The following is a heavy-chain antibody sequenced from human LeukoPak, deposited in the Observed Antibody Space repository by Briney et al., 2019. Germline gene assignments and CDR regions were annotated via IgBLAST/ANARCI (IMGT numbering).Heavy chain of an antibody. J-gene: IGHJ4*02. CDR2: IYYSGST. CDR3: ARAGGFFSPFGY. CDR1: GGSINSYY. V-gene: IGHV4-59*01. Sequence: SETLSLTCTVSGGSINSYYWSWIRQPPGKGLEWIAYIYYSGSTSYNPSLKSRVTISVDTSKNQFSLKLNSVTAADTAVYYCARAGGFFSPFGYWGQGTLVTVSS. D-gene: IGHD3-16*01.